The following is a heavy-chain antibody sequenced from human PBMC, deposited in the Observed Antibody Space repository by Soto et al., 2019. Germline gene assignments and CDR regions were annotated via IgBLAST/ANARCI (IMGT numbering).Heavy chain of an antibody. CDR3: DITSGGDCYAFDC. CDR2: IHYSGST. J-gene: IGHJ4*02. V-gene: IGHV4-30-4*01. Sequence: QVQLQESGPGLVKPSQTLSLTCTVSGGSISSGDYYWSWIRQPPGKGLEWIGYIHYSGSTSYNPSLKMRATISLDTYKNQLSLKVSSVPAADTAVYHCDITSGGDCYAFDCWGQGPLVTVSS. CDR1: GGSISSGDYY. D-gene: IGHD2-21*02.